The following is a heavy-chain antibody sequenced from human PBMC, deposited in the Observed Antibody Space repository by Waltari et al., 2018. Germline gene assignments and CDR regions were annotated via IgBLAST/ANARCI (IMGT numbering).Heavy chain of an antibody. V-gene: IGHV3-48*03. D-gene: IGHD3-10*01. CDR1: GSPYFVLD. J-gene: IGHJ4*02. Sequence: EAQLVESGGGLVQSGGSLRLSCVASGSPYFVLDRNWVRQAPGRGLEWLSSIGSSDTTTSYADSVKGRFTISRDNAKNSVFLQMDSLRAADTAVYFCARGGLNNYYNSFDNWGEGTLVTVSS. CDR2: IGSSDTTT. CDR3: ARGGLNNYYNSFDN.